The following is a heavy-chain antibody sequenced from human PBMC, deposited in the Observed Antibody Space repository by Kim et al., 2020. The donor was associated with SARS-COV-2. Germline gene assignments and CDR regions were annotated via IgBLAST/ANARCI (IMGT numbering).Heavy chain of an antibody. CDR2: ISSSGSTI. J-gene: IGHJ6*02. Sequence: GGSLRLSCAASGFTFSSYEMNWVRQAPGKGLEWVSYISSSGSTIYYADSVKGRFTISRDNAKNSLYLQMNSLRAEDTAVYYCARDIVVVVAATRVHYYYYYGMDVWGQGTTVTVSS. V-gene: IGHV3-48*03. D-gene: IGHD2-15*01. CDR1: GFTFSSYE. CDR3: ARDIVVVVAATRVHYYYYYGMDV.